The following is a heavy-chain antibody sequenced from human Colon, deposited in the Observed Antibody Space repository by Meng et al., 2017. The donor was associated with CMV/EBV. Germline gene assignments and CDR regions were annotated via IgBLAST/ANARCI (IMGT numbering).Heavy chain of an antibody. V-gene: IGHV4-4*07. CDR2: IQSDGNT. CDR1: GAPISNFF. D-gene: IGHD1-26*01. Sequence: QLQLQESGPGLVRPSETLSLTCSVSGAPISNFFWSWIRQSAGMRLEWIGRIQSDGNTYYNPSLESRVTVSQDTSKNQISLRLRSVTAADTAVYYCATGSGDFDHWGQGTLVTVSS. CDR3: ATGSGDFDH. J-gene: IGHJ4*02.